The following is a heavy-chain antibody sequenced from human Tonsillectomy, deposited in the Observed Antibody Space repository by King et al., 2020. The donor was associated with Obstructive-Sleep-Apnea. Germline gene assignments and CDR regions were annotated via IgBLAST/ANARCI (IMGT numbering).Heavy chain of an antibody. Sequence: VQLVESGAEVKKPGASVKVSCKASGYTFTGYYMHWVRQAPGQGLEWMGWIDPDSGGTNYAQKLQGWVTLTRDTSISTAYMELSRLRFDDTAVYYCARNSGYDYAIDYWGQGTLVTVSS. V-gene: IGHV1-2*04. J-gene: IGHJ4*02. CDR2: IDPDSGGT. CDR3: ARNSGYDYAIDY. CDR1: GYTFTGYY. D-gene: IGHD5-12*01.